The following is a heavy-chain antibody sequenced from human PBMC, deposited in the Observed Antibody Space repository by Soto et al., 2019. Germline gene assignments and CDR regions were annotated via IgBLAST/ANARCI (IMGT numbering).Heavy chain of an antibody. CDR2: IYHRGVS. J-gene: IGHJ3*01. CDR3: VREVRAPRGTDVFDV. V-gene: IGHV4-30-4*01. D-gene: IGHD6-6*01. CDR1: GGSTSNEDYN. Sequence: QVQLQESGPGLVNPSQTLSLFCTVSGGSTSNEDYNWAWVRQPPGKGLEWMGCIYHRGVSYSNSSLKSRLTMTVDTSNNPCYLRLTSVTAADTAVYYCVREVRAPRGTDVFDVWGQGTTVTVSS.